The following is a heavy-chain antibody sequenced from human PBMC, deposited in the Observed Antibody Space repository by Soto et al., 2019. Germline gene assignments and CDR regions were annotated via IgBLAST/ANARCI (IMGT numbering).Heavy chain of an antibody. CDR1: GFTFSSYA. CDR3: VRYRGGRTCTGGSCHVGDLDP. CDR2: ISYNGGHI. J-gene: IGHJ5*02. D-gene: IGHD2-15*01. V-gene: IGHV3-30*19. Sequence: PGGSLRLSCAASGFTFSSYAMHWVRQAPGKGLEWVAIISYNGGHIYYADPVKGRLTISRENSKNTLHMEMDRLRLGDTAVYYCVRYRGGRTCTGGSCHVGDLDPWGQGTLVTVSS.